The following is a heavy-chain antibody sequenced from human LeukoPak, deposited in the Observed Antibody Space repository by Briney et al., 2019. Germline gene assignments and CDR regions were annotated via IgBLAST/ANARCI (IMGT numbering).Heavy chain of an antibody. V-gene: IGHV1-58*02. CDR2: IVVGSGNT. CDR1: GFTFTSSA. Sequence: SVKVSCKASGFTFTSSAMQWVRRARGQRLEWIGWIVVGSGNTNYAQKFQERVTITRDMSTSTAYMELSSLRSEDTAVYYCAAGWVCSGGSCYYYFDYWSQGTLVTVSS. J-gene: IGHJ4*02. D-gene: IGHD2-15*01. CDR3: AAGWVCSGGSCYYYFDY.